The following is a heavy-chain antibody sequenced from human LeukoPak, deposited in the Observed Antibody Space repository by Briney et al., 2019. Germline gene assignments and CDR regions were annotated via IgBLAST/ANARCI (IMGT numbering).Heavy chain of an antibody. CDR2: IYYSGST. CDR1: GGSISSSSYY. J-gene: IGHJ4*02. D-gene: IGHD3-22*01. V-gene: IGHV4-39*07. CDR3: ARERDSSGYATLDY. Sequence: SETLSLTCTVSGGSISSSSYYWGWIRQPPGKGLEWIGSIYYSGSTYYNPSPKSRVTISVDTSKNQFSLKLSSVTAADTAVYYCARERDSSGYATLDYWGQGTLVTVSS.